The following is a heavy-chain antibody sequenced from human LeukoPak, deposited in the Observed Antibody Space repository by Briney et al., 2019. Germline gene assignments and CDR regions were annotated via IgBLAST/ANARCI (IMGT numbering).Heavy chain of an antibody. CDR3: AGGPFGSFDY. CDR2: INPNSGGT. Sequence: ASVKVSCKASGYTFTSYAMNWVRQAPGQGLEWMGWINPNSGGTNYAQKFQGRVTMTRDTSISTAYMELSRLRSDDTAVYYCAGGPFGSFDYWGQGTLVTVSS. J-gene: IGHJ4*02. CDR1: GYTFTSYA. D-gene: IGHD3-3*01. V-gene: IGHV1-2*02.